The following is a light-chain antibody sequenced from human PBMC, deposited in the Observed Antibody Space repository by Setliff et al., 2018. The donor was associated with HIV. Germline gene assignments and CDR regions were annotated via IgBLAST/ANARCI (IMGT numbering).Light chain of an antibody. Sequence: QSVLTQPASVSGSPGQSITISCTGTSSDIGAYTFVSWYQQHPGKAPKLMIYDVSSRPSGVSNRFSGSKSGNTASRTISGLQAEDEADYSCRSYTSSGTLVFGTGTKVTVL. V-gene: IGLV2-14*01. CDR2: DVS. CDR3: RSYTSSGTLV. J-gene: IGLJ1*01. CDR1: SSDIGAYTF.